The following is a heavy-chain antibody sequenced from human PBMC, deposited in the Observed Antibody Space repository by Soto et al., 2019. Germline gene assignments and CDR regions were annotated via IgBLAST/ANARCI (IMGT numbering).Heavy chain of an antibody. CDR3: AKDPGGQAVALDY. Sequence: QVQLVESGGGVVQPGRSLRLSCAASGFTFSSYGMHWVRQAPGKGLEWVAVISYDGSNKYYADSVKGRFIISRDNSKNTLYLQMNSLRAEDTAVYYCAKDPGGQAVALDYWGQGTLVTVSS. CDR2: ISYDGSNK. J-gene: IGHJ4*02. CDR1: GFTFSSYG. D-gene: IGHD6-19*01. V-gene: IGHV3-30*18.